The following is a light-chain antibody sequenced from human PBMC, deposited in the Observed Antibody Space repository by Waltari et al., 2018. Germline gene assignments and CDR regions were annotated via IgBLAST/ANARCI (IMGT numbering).Light chain of an antibody. CDR2: ANN. Sequence: QSVPTPPPSVSGAPGQRLTISCTGISSNIWAGNHVHWYKQLPGTAPKVLIYANNKRPSGVPDRSSGSKSGTSASLAITGLQAEDEADYYCQSYDSSLRGSVFGGGTKVTVL. CDR3: QSYDSSLRGSV. V-gene: IGLV1-40*01. CDR1: SSNIWAGNH. J-gene: IGLJ2*01.